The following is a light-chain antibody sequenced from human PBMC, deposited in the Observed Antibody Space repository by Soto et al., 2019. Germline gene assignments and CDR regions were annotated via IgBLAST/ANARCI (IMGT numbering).Light chain of an antibody. V-gene: IGKV1-6*01. CDR1: QDIRDA. CDR2: AAS. CDR3: LQYDYFPFT. J-gene: IGKJ2*01. Sequence: IQRTQSQPSLSASLGDRVIITCRASQDIRDAVAWLQHRPGHAPNLLIYAASTLHTGVPSRFTGSGSGTDFTLTISGLQPEDVATYFCLQYDYFPFTFGQGTKLEI.